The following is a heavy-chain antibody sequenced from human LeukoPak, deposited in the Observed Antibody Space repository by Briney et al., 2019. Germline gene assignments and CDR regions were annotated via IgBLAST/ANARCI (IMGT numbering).Heavy chain of an antibody. V-gene: IGHV7-4-1*02. D-gene: IGHD3-3*01. J-gene: IGHJ3*02. CDR2: INTNTGNP. CDR1: GFTFSTYA. CDR3: ARATYDFWSGYHDAFDI. Sequence: ASVKVSCKASGFTFSTYAMNWVRQAPGQGLEWMGWINTNTGNPAYAQGSTGRFVFSLDTSVSTAYLQISSLKSEDTAVYYCARATYDFWSGYHDAFDIWGQGTMVTVSS.